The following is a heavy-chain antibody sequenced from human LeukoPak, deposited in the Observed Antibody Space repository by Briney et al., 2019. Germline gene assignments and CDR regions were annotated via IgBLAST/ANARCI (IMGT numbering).Heavy chain of an antibody. J-gene: IGHJ5*02. Sequence: GGSLRLSCAASGFMFGEYAMHWVRQAPGKGLEWVSGISWNSGTIGYADSVKGRFTISRDNAKNSLYLQMSSLRPEDMGVYYCAKDGAAYSSSAGWFDPWGQGTRVTVSS. CDR1: GFMFGEYA. D-gene: IGHD3-22*01. CDR3: AKDGAAYSSSAGWFDP. CDR2: ISWNSGTI. V-gene: IGHV3-9*03.